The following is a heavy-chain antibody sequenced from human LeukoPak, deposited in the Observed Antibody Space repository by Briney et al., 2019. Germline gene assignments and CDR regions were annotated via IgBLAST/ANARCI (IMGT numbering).Heavy chain of an antibody. V-gene: IGHV1-18*01. J-gene: IGHJ4*02. Sequence: GASVKVSCKASGYTFTSYGISWVRQAPGQGLEWMGWISAYNGNTNYAQKLQGRVTMTTDTSTSTAYMELRSLRSEDTAVYYCAREAYNWNYSWPGPFDYWGQGTLVTVSS. D-gene: IGHD1-7*01. CDR2: ISAYNGNT. CDR3: AREAYNWNYSWPGPFDY. CDR1: GYTFTSYG.